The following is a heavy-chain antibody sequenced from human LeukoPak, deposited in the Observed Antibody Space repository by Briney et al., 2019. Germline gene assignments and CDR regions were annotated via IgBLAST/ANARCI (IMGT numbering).Heavy chain of an antibody. CDR2: IKEDGSET. V-gene: IGHV3-7*01. CDR3: TKSLDY. Sequence: GGSLRLSCVASGFTFSTSWMDWVRHVPGKGLEWVANIKEDGSETYYVDSAKGRFTISRDNAKKSLYLQMDSLRVVDTAIYYCTKSLDYWGQGTLVTVSS. CDR1: GFTFSTSW. J-gene: IGHJ4*02.